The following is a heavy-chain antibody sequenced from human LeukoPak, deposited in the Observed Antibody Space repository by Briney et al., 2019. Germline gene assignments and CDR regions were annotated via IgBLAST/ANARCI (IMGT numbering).Heavy chain of an antibody. V-gene: IGHV3-7*01. CDR3: VRSGGGFWFDP. J-gene: IGHJ5*02. D-gene: IGHD3-16*01. CDR2: IKEDGGEK. Sequence: GGSLRLGCAASGFTFSSYAMNWGRQAPGKGLEWLAAIKEDGGEKLYLDSVKGRFTISRDNAKNSLYLQLNSLRVEDTAVYYCVRSGGGFWFDPWGQGTLVTVSS. CDR1: GFTFSSYA.